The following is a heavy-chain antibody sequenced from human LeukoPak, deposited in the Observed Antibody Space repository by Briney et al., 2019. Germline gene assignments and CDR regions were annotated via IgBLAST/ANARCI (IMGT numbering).Heavy chain of an antibody. CDR2: IYYSGST. CDR3: ARGRSGDFWSGSPPYFDY. CDR1: GDSISSGDYY. Sequence: SQTLSLTCTVSGDSISSGDYYWSWIRQPPGKGLEWIGYIYYSGSTYYNPSLKSRVTISVDTSKNQFSLKLSSVTAADTAVYYCARGRSGDFWSGSPPYFDYWGQGTLVTVSS. V-gene: IGHV4-30-4*08. D-gene: IGHD3-3*01. J-gene: IGHJ4*02.